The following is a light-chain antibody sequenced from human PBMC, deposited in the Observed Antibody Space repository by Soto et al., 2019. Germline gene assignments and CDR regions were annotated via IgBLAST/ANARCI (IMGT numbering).Light chain of an antibody. J-gene: IGKJ5*01. Sequence: ILLTQSPSSLAASLGDRVTITCRASQGIDSSFAWYQQKPGKAPKLLIYAASSLQSGVPSRFRGSGSGTDFTLTISSLRPEDFATYYCQQLHDYPITFGQGTRLEIK. CDR3: QQLHDYPIT. CDR2: AAS. V-gene: IGKV1-9*01. CDR1: QGIDSS.